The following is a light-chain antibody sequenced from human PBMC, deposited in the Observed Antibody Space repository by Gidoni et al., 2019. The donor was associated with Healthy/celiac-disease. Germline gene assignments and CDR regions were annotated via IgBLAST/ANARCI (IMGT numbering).Light chain of an antibody. CDR3: QVWDSSSDHPVV. V-gene: IGLV3-21*04. CDR2: YDN. CDR1: YIGSKS. J-gene: IGLJ2*01. Sequence: SYLLTPPPSGSGAPAKTARITCGLNYIGSKSVHWSQLKPGQAPVLVIYYDNGRPSGIPERFSGSNSGNTATLTISRVEAGDEADYYCQVWDSSSDHPVVFGGGTTLTVL.